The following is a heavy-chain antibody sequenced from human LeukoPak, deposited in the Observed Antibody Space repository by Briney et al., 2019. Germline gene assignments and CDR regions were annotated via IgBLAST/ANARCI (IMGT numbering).Heavy chain of an antibody. Sequence: GASVKVSCKASGNIFSSHYVHWVRQAPGQGLEWTGIINLRGGSTRYAQKFQGRLTMTRDRSTSTIQMELSSLRSEDTALYYCATEPSSLKHFDIWGQGTMVTVPS. D-gene: IGHD6-6*01. CDR1: GNIFSSHY. J-gene: IGHJ3*02. V-gene: IGHV1-46*01. CDR3: ATEPSSLKHFDI. CDR2: INLRGGST.